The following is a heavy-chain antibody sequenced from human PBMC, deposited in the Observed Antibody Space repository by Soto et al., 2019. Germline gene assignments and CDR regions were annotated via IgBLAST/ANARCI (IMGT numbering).Heavy chain of an antibody. CDR2: NNHSGST. D-gene: IGHD6-13*01. CDR3: AREAQQLGSYFDY. J-gene: IGHJ4*02. V-gene: IGHV4-34*01. Sequence: TLSLTCAVYGGSFSGYYWSWIRQPPGKGLEWIGENNHSGSTNYNPSLKSQFTISVDTSKNQFSLKLSSVTAAGTAVYYCAREAQQLGSYFDYWGQGTLVTVSS. CDR1: GGSFSGYY.